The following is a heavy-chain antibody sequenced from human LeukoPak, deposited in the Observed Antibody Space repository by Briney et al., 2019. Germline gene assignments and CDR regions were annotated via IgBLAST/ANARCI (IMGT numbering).Heavy chain of an antibody. V-gene: IGHV3-48*01. J-gene: IGHJ3*02. D-gene: IGHD1-7*01. CDR2: ISSSSSTI. Sequence: GGSLRLSCAASGFTFSDYWMTWVRKAPGKGLEWVSYISSSSSTIYYADSVKGRFTISRDSAKNSLYLQMNSLRAEDTAVYYCARDTLLELHAFDIWGQGTMVTVSS. CDR3: ARDTLLELHAFDI. CDR1: GFTFSDYW.